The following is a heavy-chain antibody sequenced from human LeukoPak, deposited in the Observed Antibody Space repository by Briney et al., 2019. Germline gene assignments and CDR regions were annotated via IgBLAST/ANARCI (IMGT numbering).Heavy chain of an antibody. D-gene: IGHD1-26*01. J-gene: IGHJ3*02. CDR1: GFTFSSYA. V-gene: IGHV3-64*01. Sequence: GGSLRLSCAASGFTFSSYAMHWVRQAPGKGLEYVSAISSNGGSTYYANSVKGRFTISRDNSKNTLYLQMGSLRAEDMAVYYCAKDESVFGVVGATTDAFDIWGQGTMVTVSS. CDR2: ISSNGGST. CDR3: AKDESVFGVVGATTDAFDI.